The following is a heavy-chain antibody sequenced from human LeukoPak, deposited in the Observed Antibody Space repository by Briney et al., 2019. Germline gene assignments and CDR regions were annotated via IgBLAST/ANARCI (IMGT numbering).Heavy chain of an antibody. Sequence: PGGSLRLSCAASGFTFSSYWMSWVRQAPGKGLEWVVNIKQDGSEKYYADSGKGRFTISRDNAKNSLYLQMNSLRAEDTAVYYCAGSLLMTPYYFDYWGQGTLVTVSS. CDR3: AGSLLMTPYYFDY. CDR1: GFTFSSYW. J-gene: IGHJ4*02. D-gene: IGHD3-16*01. CDR2: IKQDGSEK. V-gene: IGHV3-7*01.